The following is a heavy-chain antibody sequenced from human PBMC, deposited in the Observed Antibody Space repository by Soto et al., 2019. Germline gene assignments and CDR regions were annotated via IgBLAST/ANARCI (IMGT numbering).Heavy chain of an antibody. CDR2: ISSEGAST. CDR1: GFTFSIYA. Sequence: GGSLRLSCAASGFTFSIYAMNWVRQAPGKGLEYVASISSEGASTYYADSVKGRFIISRDNSKNTLYLQMSSLRAEDTAVYYCVKDRYVDYWGQGILVTVSS. J-gene: IGHJ4*02. CDR3: VKDRYVDY. V-gene: IGHV3-64D*06.